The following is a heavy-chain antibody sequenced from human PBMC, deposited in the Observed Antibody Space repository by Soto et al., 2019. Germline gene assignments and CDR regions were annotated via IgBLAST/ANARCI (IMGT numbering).Heavy chain of an antibody. D-gene: IGHD6-19*01. V-gene: IGHV3-23*01. CDR3: AKGLSVTGPDS. CDR2: ISGSGGTT. CDR1: GLTFSSYV. J-gene: IGHJ4*02. Sequence: GGSLRLSCAASGLTFSSYVMTWVRQAPGKGLEWVSAISGSGGTTFYADSVKGRFTISRDNSKNTLFLHMNSLRAEDTALYYCAKGLSVTGPDSWGQGTLVTVSS.